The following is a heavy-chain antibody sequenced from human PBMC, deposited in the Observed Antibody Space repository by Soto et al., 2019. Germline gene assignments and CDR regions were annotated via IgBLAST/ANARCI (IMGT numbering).Heavy chain of an antibody. CDR1: GYTFTSYG. CDR2: ISAYNGNT. J-gene: IGHJ4*02. V-gene: IGHV1-18*01. CDR3: ARVTQTYSSSSHGFDD. D-gene: IGHD6-6*01. Sequence: GASVKVSCKASGYTFTSYGISWVRQAPGQGLEWMGWISAYNGNTNYAQKLQGRVTMTTDTSTSTAYMELRSLRSDDTAVYYCARVTQTYSSSSHGFDDRGQGTLVTVSS.